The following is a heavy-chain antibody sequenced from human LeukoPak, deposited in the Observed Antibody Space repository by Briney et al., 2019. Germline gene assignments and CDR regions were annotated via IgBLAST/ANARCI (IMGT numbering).Heavy chain of an antibody. CDR1: GFSFSSYW. J-gene: IGHJ4*02. V-gene: IGHV3-7*01. Sequence: GGSLRLSCAASGFSFSSYWMSWVRQAPGKGLEWVANINQDGSEKYYVDSVKGRFTISRDNSKNTLYLQMNSLRAEDTAVYYCAKAPYPGDYWGQGTLVTVSS. D-gene: IGHD2-21*01. CDR2: INQDGSEK. CDR3: AKAPYPGDY.